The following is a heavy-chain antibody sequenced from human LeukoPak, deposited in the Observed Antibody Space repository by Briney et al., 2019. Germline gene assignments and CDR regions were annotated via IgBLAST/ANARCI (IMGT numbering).Heavy chain of an antibody. CDR1: GYTFTGYY. Sequence: ASVTLSCKASGYTFTGYYMHWVRQAPGQGLEWMGWINPNSGGTNYAQKFQGRVTMTRDTSISTAYMELSRLRSDDTAVYYCARVGTLVSPDYWGPGNLCSVSS. CDR2: INPNSGGT. CDR3: ARVGTLVSPDY. V-gene: IGHV1-2*02. J-gene: IGHJ4*01. D-gene: IGHD1/OR15-1a*01.